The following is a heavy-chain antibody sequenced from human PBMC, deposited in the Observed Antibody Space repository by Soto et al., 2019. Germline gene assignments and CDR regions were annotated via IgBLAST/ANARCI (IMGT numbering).Heavy chain of an antibody. CDR3: ARARWYDAFDV. J-gene: IGHJ3*01. D-gene: IGHD2-15*01. V-gene: IGHV4-38-2*01. CDR2: IFHGGNT. CDR1: GCFISICNY. Sequence: PSETLSLTGAVSGCFISICNYLGCVRKPPGKGLEWIGSIFHGGNTYYNPSLKSRVTISVDMSKNQFSLKLNSVTAADTAVYYCARARWYDAFDVWGQGTVVTVSS.